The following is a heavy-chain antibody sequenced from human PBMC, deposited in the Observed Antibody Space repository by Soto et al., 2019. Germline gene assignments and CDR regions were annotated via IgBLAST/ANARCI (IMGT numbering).Heavy chain of an antibody. J-gene: IGHJ4*02. D-gene: IGHD5-12*01. CDR1: GFSLSTSGVG. CDR3: AHSRRDGYNYLFLDY. CDR2: IYWDDDK. Sequence: QITLKESGPTLVKPTQTLTLTCTFSGFSLSTSGVGVGWIRQPPGKALEWLALIYWDDDKRYSPSLNSSLTTTKDTSKNQVVLTMTNMNPVDTATYYCAHSRRDGYNYLFLDYWGQGTLVTVSS. V-gene: IGHV2-5*02.